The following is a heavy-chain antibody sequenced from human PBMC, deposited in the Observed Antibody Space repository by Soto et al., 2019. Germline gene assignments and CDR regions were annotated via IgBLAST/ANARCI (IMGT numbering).Heavy chain of an antibody. V-gene: IGHV4-30-4*01. Sequence: PSETLSLTCTVSGASVNSDDYYWSWIRQPPGKGLEWIGYISHSGNTYYSPSLQSRVAISVDTSRNQFSLRLNSVTAADTAVYYCARASTVTTGAKFDSWGQGALVTVLL. J-gene: IGHJ4*02. CDR1: GASVNSDDYY. CDR2: ISHSGNT. D-gene: IGHD4-17*01. CDR3: ARASTVTTGAKFDS.